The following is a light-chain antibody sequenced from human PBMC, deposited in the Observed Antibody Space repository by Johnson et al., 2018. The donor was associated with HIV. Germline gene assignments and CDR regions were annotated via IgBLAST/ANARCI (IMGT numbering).Light chain of an antibody. CDR1: SSNIGNNY. CDR3: GTWDSSLSGGLYV. Sequence: QSILTQPPSVSAAPGQKVTISCSGSSSNIGNNYVSWYQQLPGTAPKLLIYDNNKRPAGITDRFSASKSGTAATLGLTGLQNEDEADYYCGTWDSSLSGGLYVFGTGTRFTVL. V-gene: IGLV1-51*01. CDR2: DNN. J-gene: IGLJ1*01.